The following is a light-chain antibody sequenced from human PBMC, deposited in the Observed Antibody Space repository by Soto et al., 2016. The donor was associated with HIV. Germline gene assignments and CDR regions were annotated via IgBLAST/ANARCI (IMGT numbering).Light chain of an antibody. V-gene: IGLV3-21*03. J-gene: IGLJ2*01. Sequence: SYELTQPPSLSVAPRKTARITCGGNNVGSKSVQWYQQKPGQAPILVLYDDSDRPSGIPERFSGSNSGSTATLSISRVEAGDEADYYCQVWDAGTDLVVFGGGTKLTVL. CDR1: NVGSKS. CDR2: DDS. CDR3: QVWDAGTDLVV.